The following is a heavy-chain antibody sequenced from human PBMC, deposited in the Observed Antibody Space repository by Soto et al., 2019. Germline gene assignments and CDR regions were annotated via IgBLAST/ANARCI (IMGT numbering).Heavy chain of an antibody. J-gene: IGHJ5*02. Sequence: QVQLQESGPGLVKPSQTLSLTCTVSGGSISSGDYYWSWIRQHPGKGLEWIGYIYYSGSTYYNPSLKRRVTPSVDTPKNQFSLKLSSVPAAVTAVYCCARWWSGSRQGFDPWGQGTLVTVSS. CDR2: IYYSGST. CDR3: ARWWSGSRQGFDP. D-gene: IGHD3-3*01. CDR1: GGSISSGDYY. V-gene: IGHV4-31*03.